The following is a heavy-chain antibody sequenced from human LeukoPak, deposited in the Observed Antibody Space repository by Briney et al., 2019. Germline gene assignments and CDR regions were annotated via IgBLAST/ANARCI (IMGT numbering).Heavy chain of an antibody. Sequence: GSLRLSCAASGFSVSGNYMSWVRQSPGEGLEWDSAIYLTGTTHYADSVKGRFTISRDNSKKALNLQMNSLRVEDTAVYYRAAAYCGGDCYSDNHYYFMDLWAEGPRSPPP. CDR3: AAAYCGGDCYSDNHYYFMDL. V-gene: IGHV3-53*01. D-gene: IGHD2-21*02. CDR1: GFSVSGNY. CDR2: IYLTGTT. J-gene: IGHJ6*03.